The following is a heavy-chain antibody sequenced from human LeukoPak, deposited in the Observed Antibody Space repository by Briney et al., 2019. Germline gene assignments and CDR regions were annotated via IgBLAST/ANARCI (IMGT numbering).Heavy chain of an antibody. V-gene: IGHV4-34*01. CDR3: ARGPYCSTTSCCEGYYYYYYMDV. D-gene: IGHD2-2*01. J-gene: IGHJ6*03. CDR1: GGSFSGYY. CDR2: IDHSEST. Sequence: PSETLSLTCAVYGGSFSGYYSNWIRQPPGKGLEWIGEIDHSESTNYNPSLTSRVTISVDTSKNHLSLKLSSVTAADTAVYYCARGPYCSTTSCCEGYYYYYYMDVWGKGTTVTVSS.